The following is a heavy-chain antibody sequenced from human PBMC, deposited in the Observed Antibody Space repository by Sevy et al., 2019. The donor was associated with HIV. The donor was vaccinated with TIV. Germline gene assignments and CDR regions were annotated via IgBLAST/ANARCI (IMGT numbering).Heavy chain of an antibody. Sequence: GGSLRLSCAASGFTFSGSAMHWVRQASGKGLEWVGRIRSKANSYATAYAAWVKGRFTISRDDSKNTAYLQMNSLKTEDTAVYYCTRRLGGNLRPYYYGMDVWGQGTTVTVSS. D-gene: IGHD2-15*01. CDR2: IRSKANSYAT. J-gene: IGHJ6*02. CDR1: GFTFSGSA. V-gene: IGHV3-73*01. CDR3: TRRLGGNLRPYYYGMDV.